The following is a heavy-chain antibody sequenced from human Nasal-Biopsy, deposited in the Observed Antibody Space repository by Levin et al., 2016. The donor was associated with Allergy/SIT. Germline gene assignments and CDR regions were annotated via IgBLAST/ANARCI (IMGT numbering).Heavy chain of an antibody. V-gene: IGHV3-21*01. D-gene: IGHD1-26*01. Sequence: GGSLRLSCAGSGFTFSDYSMNWVRQAPGKGLEWVASISSTRGYIYYGDSVKGRFTISRDNARKSLYLQMNTLRAEDTAVYYCARGRFSGTYWITSDFDYWGQGALVTVSS. CDR3: ARGRFSGTYWITSDFDY. CDR1: GFTFSDYS. CDR2: ISSTRGYI. J-gene: IGHJ4*02.